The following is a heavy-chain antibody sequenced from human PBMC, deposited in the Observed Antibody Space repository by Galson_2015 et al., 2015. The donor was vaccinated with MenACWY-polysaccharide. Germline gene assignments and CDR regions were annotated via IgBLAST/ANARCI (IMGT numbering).Heavy chain of an antibody. J-gene: IGHJ6*03. V-gene: IGHV3-23*01. CDR2: ITPTGGTP. Sequence: SLRLSCAASAFDFNKYVMHWVRQPPGKGLQWVSSITPTGGTPSYADSVRGRFTITRDNPKNTLYLQMNRLGAEDTAVYYCAKGSYRANAVLSYYYYYMDVWGKGTTVTVSS. D-gene: IGHD4/OR15-4a*01. CDR1: AFDFNKYV. CDR3: AKGSYRANAVLSYYYYYMDV.